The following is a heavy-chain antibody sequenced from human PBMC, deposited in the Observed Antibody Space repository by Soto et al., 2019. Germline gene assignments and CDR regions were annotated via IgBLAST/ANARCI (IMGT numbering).Heavy chain of an antibody. D-gene: IGHD2-21*02. Sequence: QVQLVQSGAEEKKPGASVKVSCKVSGYTFTSYAMHWVRQAPGQRLEWMGWINAGNGNTKYSQKFQGRVTITRDTSASTAYMELSRLRSEDTAVYYCARSIVVVTALDYWGQGTLVTVSS. CDR2: INAGNGNT. J-gene: IGHJ4*02. V-gene: IGHV1-3*05. CDR1: GYTFTSYA. CDR3: ARSIVVVTALDY.